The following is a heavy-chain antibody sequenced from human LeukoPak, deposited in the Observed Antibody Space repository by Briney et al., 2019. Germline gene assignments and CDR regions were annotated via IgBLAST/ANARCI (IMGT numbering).Heavy chain of an antibody. V-gene: IGHV3-13*01. D-gene: IGHD3/OR15-3a*01. CDR2: IDTAGNA. CDR1: GFTFSRYD. J-gene: IGHJ6*03. Sequence: GGSLRLSCAASGFTFSRYDMHWVRQATGKGLEWVSTIDTAGNAYYPGSVKGRFTISRESAKNSFYLQMNSLRAGDTAAYYCARDNMISGSMDVWGKGTTVTISS. CDR3: ARDNMISGSMDV.